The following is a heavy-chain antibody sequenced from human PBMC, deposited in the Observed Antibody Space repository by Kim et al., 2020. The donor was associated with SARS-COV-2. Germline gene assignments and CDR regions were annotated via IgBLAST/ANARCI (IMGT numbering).Heavy chain of an antibody. V-gene: IGHV5-51*01. J-gene: IGHJ4*02. D-gene: IGHD3-10*01. CDR2: IYPGDSDT. Sequence: GESLKISCKGSGYSFTSYWIGWVRQMPGKGLEWMGIIYPGDSDTRYSPSFQGQVTISADKSISTAYLQWSSLKASDTAMYYCARRPALILWFGEPGGSEFDYWGQGTLVTVSS. CDR1: GYSFTSYW. CDR3: ARRPALILWFGEPGGSEFDY.